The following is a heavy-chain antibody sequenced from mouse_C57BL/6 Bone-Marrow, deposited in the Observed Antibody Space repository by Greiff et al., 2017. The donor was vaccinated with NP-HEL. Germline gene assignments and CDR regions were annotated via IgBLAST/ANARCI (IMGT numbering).Heavy chain of an antibody. J-gene: IGHJ4*01. Sequence: VQLQQSGAELAKPGASVKLSCKASGYTFTSYWMHWVKQRPGQGLEWIGYINPSSGYTKYNQKFKDKATLTADKSSSTAYMQLSSLTYEDSAVYYCARRRYDYDYAMDYWGQGTSVTVSS. CDR1: GYTFTSYW. CDR2: INPSSGYT. V-gene: IGHV1-7*01. CDR3: ARRRYDYDYAMDY. D-gene: IGHD2-4*01.